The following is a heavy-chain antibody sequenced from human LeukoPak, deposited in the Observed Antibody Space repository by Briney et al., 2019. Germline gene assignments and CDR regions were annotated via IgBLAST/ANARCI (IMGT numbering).Heavy chain of an antibody. J-gene: IGHJ3*02. Sequence: QPGRSLRLSCAASGFTFSCYGMHWLRQAPGKGLEWVALIWFDGSNKYYADSVKGRFTISRDNSKNTLYLQMNSLRAEDTAVYYCARDRGYIVVVGAHAFDIWGQGTMVTVSS. D-gene: IGHD2-15*01. CDR1: GFTFSCYG. CDR2: IWFDGSNK. V-gene: IGHV3-33*01. CDR3: ARDRGYIVVVGAHAFDI.